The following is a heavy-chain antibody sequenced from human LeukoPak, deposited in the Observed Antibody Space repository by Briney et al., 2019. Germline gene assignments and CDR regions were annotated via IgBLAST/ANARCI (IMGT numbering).Heavy chain of an antibody. CDR2: INHSGST. CDR1: GGSFSGYY. D-gene: IGHD5-12*01. Sequence: NASETLSLTCAVYGGSFSGYYWSWIRQPPGKGLGWIGEINHSGSTNYNPSLKSRVTISVDTSKNQFSLKLSSVTAADTAVYYCARARRGYSGYDSPYYFDYWGQGTLVTVSS. V-gene: IGHV4-34*01. J-gene: IGHJ4*02. CDR3: ARARRGYSGYDSPYYFDY.